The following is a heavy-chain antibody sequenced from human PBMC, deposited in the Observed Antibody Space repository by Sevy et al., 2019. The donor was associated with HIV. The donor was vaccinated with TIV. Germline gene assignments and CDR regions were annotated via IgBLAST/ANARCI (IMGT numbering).Heavy chain of an antibody. Sequence: SETLSLTCTVSGGSISSYYWSWIRQPPGKGLEWIGYIYYSGSTNYNPSLKSRFTISVDTSRNQFCLKLSSVTAAGTAVYYCAREQQLVLDYWGQGTLVTVSS. J-gene: IGHJ4*02. D-gene: IGHD6-13*01. CDR1: GGSISSYY. CDR3: AREQQLVLDY. CDR2: IYYSGST. V-gene: IGHV4-59*01.